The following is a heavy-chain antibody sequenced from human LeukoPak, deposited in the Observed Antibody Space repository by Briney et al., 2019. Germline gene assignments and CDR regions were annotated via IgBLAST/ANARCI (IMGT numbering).Heavy chain of an antibody. V-gene: IGHV4-38-2*02. CDR2: IYHSGST. CDR3: ARGPSVSVLPYFYYYMDV. Sequence: SETLSLTCTVSGYSISSGYYWGWIRQPPGKGLEWIGSIYHSGSTYYNPSLKSRVTISVDTSKNQFSLKLSSVTAADTAVYYCARGPSVSVLPYFYYYMDVWGKGTTVTVSS. J-gene: IGHJ6*03. CDR1: GYSISSGYY. D-gene: IGHD3-10*02.